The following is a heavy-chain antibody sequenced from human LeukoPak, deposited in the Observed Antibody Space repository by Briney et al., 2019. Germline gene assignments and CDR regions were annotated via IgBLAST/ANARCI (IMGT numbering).Heavy chain of an antibody. CDR3: ARWRNYKVMDV. J-gene: IGHJ6*02. Sequence: PGGSLRLSCVASGLTFSSHGMHGVRQAPGKGLEWVAVAWYDGSTKYHADSVKGRFTISRDNSKNTLSLEMNSLRAEDTAVYYCARWRNYKVMDVWGQGTTVTVSS. V-gene: IGHV3-33*01. CDR2: AWYDGSTK. D-gene: IGHD1-7*01. CDR1: GLTFSSHG.